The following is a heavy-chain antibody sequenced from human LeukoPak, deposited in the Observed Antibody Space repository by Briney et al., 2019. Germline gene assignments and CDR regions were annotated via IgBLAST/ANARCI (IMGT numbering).Heavy chain of an antibody. V-gene: IGHV1-46*01. CDR3: ARVQEMATTDFDI. Sequence: GASVKVSCKASGYTFTSYYMHWVRQAPGQGLEWMGIINPSGGSTSYAQKFQGRVTMTRDTSISTAYTELSRLRSDDTAVYYCARVQEMATTDFDIWGQGTMVTVSS. CDR2: INPSGGST. D-gene: IGHD5-24*01. J-gene: IGHJ3*02. CDR1: GYTFTSYY.